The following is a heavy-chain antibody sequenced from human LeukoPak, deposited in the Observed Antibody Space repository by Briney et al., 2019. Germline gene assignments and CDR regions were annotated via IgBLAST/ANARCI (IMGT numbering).Heavy chain of an antibody. Sequence: ASVKVSCKASGYTVTGNYIHWVRQAPGQGLEWMGWITPNSDDTDYAQKFQGRVSMTRDTSISTAYMELSSLRSDDTAVYYCARSPIGLGFFDYWGQGTLVTVSS. CDR3: ARSPIGLGFFDY. V-gene: IGHV1-2*02. D-gene: IGHD7-27*01. CDR1: GYTVTGNY. CDR2: ITPNSDDT. J-gene: IGHJ4*02.